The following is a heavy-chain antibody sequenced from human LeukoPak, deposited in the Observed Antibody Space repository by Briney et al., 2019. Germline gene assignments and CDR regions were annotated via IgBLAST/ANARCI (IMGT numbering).Heavy chain of an antibody. CDR1: GFTLSSYA. Sequence: PGRSLRLSCAASGFTLSSYAMHWVRQAPGKGLEWVAVISYDGSNKYYADSVKGRFTISRDNSKNTLYLQMNSLRAEDTAVYYCARPRGQWLADAFDIWGQGTMVTVSS. CDR2: ISYDGSNK. D-gene: IGHD6-19*01. J-gene: IGHJ3*02. V-gene: IGHV3-30*04. CDR3: ARPRGQWLADAFDI.